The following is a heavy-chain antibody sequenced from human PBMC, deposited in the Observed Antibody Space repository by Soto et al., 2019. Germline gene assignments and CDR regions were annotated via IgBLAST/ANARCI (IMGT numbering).Heavy chain of an antibody. CDR2: IYYNGST. J-gene: IGHJ4*02. CDR1: GGSIRSPNYY. Sequence: QVQLQESGPGLVKPSQTLSLTCTVIGGSIRSPNYYWSWIRQHPGKGLEWIGNIYYNGSTNYTPSLKSRAVTSLEKSKNQFSLKLNSVTAADTAVYYCARDAPLWFGELSHWGQGTLVTVSS. CDR3: ARDAPLWFGELSH. V-gene: IGHV4-31*03. D-gene: IGHD3-10*01.